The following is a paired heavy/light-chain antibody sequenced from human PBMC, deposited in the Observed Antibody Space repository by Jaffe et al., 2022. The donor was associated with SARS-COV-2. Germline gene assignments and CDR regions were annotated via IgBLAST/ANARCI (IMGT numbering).Heavy chain of an antibody. CDR1: GGSISSGNYY. CDR2: IHTSGST. Sequence: QVQLQESGPGLVKPSQTLSLTCTVSGGSISSGNYYWSWIRQPAGKGLEWIGRIHTSGSTNYNPSVKSRVTISADMSKNQFSLKLSSVTAADTAVYLCVRDHSVGVFDVWGQGTLVTVSS. D-gene: IGHD2-21*01. V-gene: IGHV4-61*02. J-gene: IGHJ5*02. CDR3: VRDHSVGVFDV.
Light chain of an antibody. J-gene: IGKJ5*01. CDR2: DAS. V-gene: IGKV3-11*01. CDR1: QSVSSY. CDR3: QQRSNWLTT. Sequence: EIVLTQSPATLSLSPGERATLSCRASQSVSSYLAWYQQKPGQAPRLLIYDASNRATGIPARFSGSGSGTDFTLTISSVEPEDFAVYYCQQRSNWLTTFGQGTRLEIK.